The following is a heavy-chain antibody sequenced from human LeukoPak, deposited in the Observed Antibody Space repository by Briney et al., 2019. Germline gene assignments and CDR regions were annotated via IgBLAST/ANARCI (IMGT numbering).Heavy chain of an antibody. D-gene: IGHD6-19*01. CDR2: IYYSGST. J-gene: IGHJ5*02. CDR1: GGSISSYY. Sequence: SETLSLTCTVSGGSISSYYWSWIRQPPGKGLEWIGYIYYSGSTNYNPSLKSRVTISVDTSKNQFSLKLSSVTAADTALYYCARVASEQWLGNWFDPWGQGTLVTVS. CDR3: ARVASEQWLGNWFDP. V-gene: IGHV4-59*01.